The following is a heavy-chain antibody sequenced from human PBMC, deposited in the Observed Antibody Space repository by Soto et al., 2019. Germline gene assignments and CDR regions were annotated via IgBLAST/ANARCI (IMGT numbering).Heavy chain of an antibody. V-gene: IGHV3-30*18. CDR3: AKSLLEYSSSSVRSYYYGMDV. CDR2: ISYDGSNK. J-gene: IGHJ6*02. D-gene: IGHD6-6*01. CDR1: GFTFSSYG. Sequence: QVQLVESGGGVVQPGRSLRLSCAASGFTFSSYGMHWVRQAPGKGLEWVAVISYDGSNKYYADSVKGRFTISRDNSKNQLYLQMNSLRAEDTAVYYCAKSLLEYSSSSVRSYYYGMDVWGQGTTVTVSS.